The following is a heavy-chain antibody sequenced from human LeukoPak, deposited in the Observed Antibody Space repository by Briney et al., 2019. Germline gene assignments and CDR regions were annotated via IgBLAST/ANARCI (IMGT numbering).Heavy chain of an antibody. CDR3: ARGCYLYEISGWDAFDI. CDR1: GASISSYY. J-gene: IGHJ3*02. D-gene: IGHD3-22*01. Sequence: PSETLSLTCTVSGASISSYYWSWIRQPAGKGLEWIGRIYTSRSTNYNPSLTSRVTLSVATTKNQFPLRLSSATAADTAVYFCARGCYLYEISGWDAFDIGGQGTMVSVSS. V-gene: IGHV4-4*07. CDR2: IYTSRST.